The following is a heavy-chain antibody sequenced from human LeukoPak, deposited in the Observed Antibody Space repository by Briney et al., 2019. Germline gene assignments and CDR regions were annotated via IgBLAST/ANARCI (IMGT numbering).Heavy chain of an antibody. Sequence: ASVKVSCKASGYTFTSYYMHWVRQAPGQGLEWMEIINPSGGSTSYAQKFQGRVTMTRDMSTSTVYMELSSLRSEDTAVYYCARDRPYCTNGVCLDFDYWGQGTLVTVSS. D-gene: IGHD2-8*01. CDR2: INPSGGST. CDR1: GYTFTSYY. V-gene: IGHV1-46*01. J-gene: IGHJ4*02. CDR3: ARDRPYCTNGVCLDFDY.